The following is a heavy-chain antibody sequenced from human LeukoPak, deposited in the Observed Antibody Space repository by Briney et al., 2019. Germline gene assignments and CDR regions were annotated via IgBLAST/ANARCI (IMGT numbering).Heavy chain of an antibody. CDR3: ARTYYYDSSGYYIIDY. V-gene: IGHV4-34*01. CDR1: GGSFSGYY. CDR2: INHSGST. J-gene: IGHJ4*02. D-gene: IGHD3-22*01. Sequence: SETLSLTCAVYGGSFSGYYWSWIRQPPGKGLEWIGEINHSGSTNYNPSLKSRVTISVDTSKNQFSLKLSSVTAADTAVYYCARTYYYDSSGYYIIDYRGQGTLVTVSS.